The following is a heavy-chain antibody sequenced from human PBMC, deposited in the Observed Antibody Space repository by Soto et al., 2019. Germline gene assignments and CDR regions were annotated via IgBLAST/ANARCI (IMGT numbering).Heavy chain of an antibody. V-gene: IGHV3-11*01. J-gene: IGHJ4*02. D-gene: IGHD4-17*01. CDR3: AREGFWSDYGSFDY. CDR1: GFTFSDYY. CDR2: ISSSGSTI. Sequence: GGSLRLSCAASGFTFSDYYMSWIRQAPGKGLEWVSYISSSGSTIYYADSVKGRFTISRDNAKNSLYLQMNSLRFEDTVVYYCAREGFWSDYGSFDYWGQGTLVTVSS.